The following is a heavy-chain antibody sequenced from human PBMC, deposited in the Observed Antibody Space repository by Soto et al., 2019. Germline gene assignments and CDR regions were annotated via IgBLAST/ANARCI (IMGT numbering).Heavy chain of an antibody. CDR3: ARGGYCSSTSCYVYYYYMDD. D-gene: IGHD2-2*01. CDR2: IYYSGST. CDR1: GGSISSYY. V-gene: IGHV4-59*01. J-gene: IGHJ6*03. Sequence: PSETLSLTCTVSGGSISSYYWIWIRQPPGKGLEWIGYIYYSGSTNYNPSLKSRVTISVDTSKNQFSLKLSSVTAADTAVYYCARGGYCSSTSCYVYYYYMDDWGKGTTVTVSS.